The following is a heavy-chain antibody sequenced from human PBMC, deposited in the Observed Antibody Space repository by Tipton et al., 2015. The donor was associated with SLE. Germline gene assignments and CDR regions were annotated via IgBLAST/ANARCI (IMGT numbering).Heavy chain of an antibody. J-gene: IGHJ6*02. D-gene: IGHD7-27*01. CDR2: IYYSGST. CDR1: GGSISSGSYY. V-gene: IGHV4-61*01. Sequence: TLSLTCTVSGGSISSGSYYWSWIRQPPGKGLEWIGYIYYSGSTNYNPSLKSRVTISVDTSKNQFSLKLSSVTAADTAVYYCARLGNWENYGMDVWGQGTTVPVSS. CDR3: ARLGNWENYGMDV.